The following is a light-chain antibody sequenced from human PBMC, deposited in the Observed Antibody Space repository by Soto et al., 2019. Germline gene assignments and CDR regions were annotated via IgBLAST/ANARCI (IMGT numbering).Light chain of an antibody. J-gene: IGKJ1*01. Sequence: DIQMTQSPSTLSASVGDRVTITCRASQSIRYWLAWYQHKPGKAPKLLIYDASTLESGVQTRFSGSGFGTEFTLTISSMHPDDFATYYCQQYNILSTFGQGTKV. CDR2: DAS. V-gene: IGKV1-5*01. CDR3: QQYNILST. CDR1: QSIRYW.